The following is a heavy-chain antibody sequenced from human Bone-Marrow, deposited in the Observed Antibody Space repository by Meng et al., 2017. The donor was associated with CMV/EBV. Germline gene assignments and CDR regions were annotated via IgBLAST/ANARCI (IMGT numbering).Heavy chain of an antibody. CDR2: IYTSGST. V-gene: IGHV4-4*07. J-gene: IGHJ5*02. CDR1: GGSISSYY. Sequence: QVQLQESGPGLVKPSGTLSLTCTVSGGSISSYYWSWIRQPAGKGLEWIGRIYTSGSTNYNPSLKSRVTMSVDTSKNQFSLKLSSVTAADTAVYYCARGGDVVVALAWFDPWGQGTLGTVAS. D-gene: IGHD2-15*01. CDR3: ARGGDVVVALAWFDP.